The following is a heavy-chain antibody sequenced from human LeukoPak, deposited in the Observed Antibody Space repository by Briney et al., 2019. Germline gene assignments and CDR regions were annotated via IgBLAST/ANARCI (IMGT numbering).Heavy chain of an antibody. CDR1: GFTFSSYA. J-gene: IGHJ4*02. CDR2: ISGSGDNT. CDR3: AKNRGNYYYFDY. V-gene: IGHV3-23*01. Sequence: QPGGSLLLSCAASGFTFSSYAMSWVRPAPGKGLEWVSAISGSGDNTYYADSVKDRFTISRDKSKNTLYLQMNSLGAEDTAVYYCAKNRGNYYYFDYWGQGTLVTVSS. D-gene: IGHD4-11*01.